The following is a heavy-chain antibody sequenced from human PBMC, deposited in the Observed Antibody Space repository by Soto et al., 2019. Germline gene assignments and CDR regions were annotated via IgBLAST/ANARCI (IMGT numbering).Heavy chain of an antibody. CDR3: ASLTVTVNY. CDR2: IIPIFGTA. V-gene: IGHV1-69*06. CDR1: GGTFSSYA. D-gene: IGHD4-17*01. Sequence: GASVKVSCKASGGTFSSYAISWVRQAPGQGLEWMGGIIPIFGTANYAQKFQGRVTITADKSASTAYMELSSLRSEDPAVYYCASLTVTVNYWGQGTLVTVSS. J-gene: IGHJ4*02.